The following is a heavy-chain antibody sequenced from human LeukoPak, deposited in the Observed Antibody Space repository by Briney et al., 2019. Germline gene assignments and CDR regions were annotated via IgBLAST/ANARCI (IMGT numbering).Heavy chain of an antibody. CDR3: ARDRTLHSRSPLWFGESAYYYGMDV. Sequence: GGSLRLSCAASGFTFSSYAMHWVRQAPGKGLEWVAVISYDGSNKYYADSVKGRFTISRDNSKNTLYLQMNSLRAEDTAVYYCARDRTLHSRSPLWFGESAYYYGMDVWGQGTTVTVSS. CDR1: GFTFSSYA. D-gene: IGHD3-10*01. J-gene: IGHJ6*02. CDR2: ISYDGSNK. V-gene: IGHV3-30*04.